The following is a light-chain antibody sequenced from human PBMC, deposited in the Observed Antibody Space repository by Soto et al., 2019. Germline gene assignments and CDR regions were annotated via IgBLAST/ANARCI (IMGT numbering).Light chain of an antibody. J-gene: IGLJ2*01. Sequence: QSALTQPASVSGSPGQSITISCTGTSSDIGGYNYVSWYQQHPGKAPKLMIYEVSNRPSGVSNRFSGSKSGNTASLTISGLQADDEADYYCSSYTTTGTRVFGGGTKLTVL. V-gene: IGLV2-14*01. CDR3: SSYTTTGTRV. CDR2: EVS. CDR1: SSDIGGYNY.